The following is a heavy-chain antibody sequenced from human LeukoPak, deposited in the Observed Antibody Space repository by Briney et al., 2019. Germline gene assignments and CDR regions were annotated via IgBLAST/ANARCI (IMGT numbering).Heavy chain of an antibody. V-gene: IGHV1-46*03. CDR2: INPDGGST. J-gene: IGHJ4*02. CDR3: VRNVDSGLDY. CDR1: GYTFTTYY. D-gene: IGHD3-10*01. Sequence: ASVKVSCKASGYTFTTYYVHWVRQAPGQGLEWMGFINPDGGSTSYAQKFQGRVTMTRVTSTSTVYMELSSLRSEDTAVYYCVRNVDSGLDYWGQGTLVTVSS.